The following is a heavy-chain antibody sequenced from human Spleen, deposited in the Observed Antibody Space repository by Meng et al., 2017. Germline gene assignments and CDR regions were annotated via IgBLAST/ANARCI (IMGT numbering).Heavy chain of an antibody. CDR3: LRGSGGSV. Sequence: QVQLQQWGAGLLKPSETLSLTCAVYGGSFSNYYWSWIRQPPGKGLEWIGEIHHSGSTNYTPSLKSRVTISVDTSKFQFSLKLSSVTAADTAVYHCLRGSGGSVWGQGTLVTVSS. J-gene: IGHJ1*01. CDR1: GGSFSNYY. CDR2: IHHSGST. V-gene: IGHV4-34*01. D-gene: IGHD3-10*01.